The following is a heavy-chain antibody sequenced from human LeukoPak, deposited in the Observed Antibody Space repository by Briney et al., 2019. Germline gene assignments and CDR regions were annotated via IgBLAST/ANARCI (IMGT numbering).Heavy chain of an antibody. V-gene: IGHV1-69*01. J-gene: IGHJ4*02. D-gene: IGHD3-22*01. CDR2: IIPIFGTA. CDR3: ARGRMKWLCDY. Sequence: SVKVSCKASGGTFISYAISWVRQAPGQGREWMGGIIPIFGTANYAQKFQGRVTITADESTSTAYMELSSLRSEDTAAYYCARGRMKWLCDYWGQGTLVTVSS. CDR1: GGTFISYA.